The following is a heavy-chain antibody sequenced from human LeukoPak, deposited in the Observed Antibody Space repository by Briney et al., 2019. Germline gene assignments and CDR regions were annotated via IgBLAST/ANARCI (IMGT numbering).Heavy chain of an antibody. D-gene: IGHD6-19*01. CDR3: ARGWGGKIAVAGTWFDY. Sequence: GGSLRLSCAASGFTFSSYSMNWVRQAPGKGLEWVSYISSSSSTIYYADSVKGRFTISRDNAKNSLYLQMNSLRAEDTAVYYCARGWGGKIAVAGTWFDYWGQGTLVTVSS. V-gene: IGHV3-48*01. J-gene: IGHJ4*02. CDR2: ISSSSSTI. CDR1: GFTFSSYS.